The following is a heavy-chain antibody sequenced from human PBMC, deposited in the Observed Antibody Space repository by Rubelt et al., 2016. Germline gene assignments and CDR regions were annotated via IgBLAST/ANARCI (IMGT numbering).Heavy chain of an antibody. CDR1: GASISSRSYF. Sequence: QLQLQESGPGLVKPSETLSLTCTVSGASISSRSYFWGWIRQPPGKGLEWIGSIYYSGSTYYNPSLTSRVTISVDTSKNQFSLRLSSVTAADTAVYYCARLSSGWYYFDYWGQGTLVTVSS. D-gene: IGHD6-19*01. V-gene: IGHV4-39*01. CDR2: IYYSGST. CDR3: ARLSSGWYYFDY. J-gene: IGHJ4*02.